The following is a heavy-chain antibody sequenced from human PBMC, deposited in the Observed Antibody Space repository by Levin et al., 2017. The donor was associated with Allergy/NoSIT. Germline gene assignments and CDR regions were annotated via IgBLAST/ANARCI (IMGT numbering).Heavy chain of an antibody. CDR2: IYPGDSDT. Sequence: GGSLRLSCKGSGYSFTSYWIGWVRQMPGKGLEWMGIIYPGDSDTRYSPSFQGQVTISADKSISTAYLQWSSLRASDTAMYYCARYPVTIAVAGYGAFDIWGQGTMVTVSS. CDR1: GYSFTSYW. J-gene: IGHJ3*02. CDR3: ARYPVTIAVAGYGAFDI. V-gene: IGHV5-51*01. D-gene: IGHD6-19*01.